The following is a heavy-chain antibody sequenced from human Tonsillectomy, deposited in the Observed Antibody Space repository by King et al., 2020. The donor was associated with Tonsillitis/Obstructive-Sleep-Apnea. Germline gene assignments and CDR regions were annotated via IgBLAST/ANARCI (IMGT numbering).Heavy chain of an antibody. J-gene: IGHJ6*03. CDR1: GYTFTGYY. CDR3: ARDFEWLRRDYYYYYYMDV. D-gene: IGHD5-12*01. Sequence: QLVQSGAEVKKPGASVKVSCKASGYTFTGYYMHWVRQAPGQGLEWMGRINPNSGGPKNAQKFQGRVTMTRDTSISTAYMELSSLRSDDTAVYYCARDFEWLRRDYYYYYYMDVWGKGTTVTVSS. CDR2: INPNSGGP. V-gene: IGHV1-2*06.